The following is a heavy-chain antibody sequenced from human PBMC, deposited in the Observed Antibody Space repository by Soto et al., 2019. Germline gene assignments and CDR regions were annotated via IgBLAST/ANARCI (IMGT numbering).Heavy chain of an antibody. J-gene: IGHJ3*01. CDR2: ISPDGSDT. V-gene: IGHV3-30*04. D-gene: IGHD1-26*01. Sequence: PGGSLRLSCAGSRFTFSSYAMHWVRQAPGKGLEWVSVISPDGSDTFYAESVKGRFTISRDNSKNTMYVQMNSLRPEDTAIYYCARDGGSPGNYYYASDLWGQGTMVTV. CDR3: ARDGGSPGNYYYASDL. CDR1: RFTFSSYA.